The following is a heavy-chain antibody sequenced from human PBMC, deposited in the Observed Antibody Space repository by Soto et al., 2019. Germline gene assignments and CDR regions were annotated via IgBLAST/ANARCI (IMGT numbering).Heavy chain of an antibody. Sequence: QVQLQESGSGLLKPSQTLSLDCSVSGDSLRRGFSHWSWIRQTPGKGLQLIGYIDTNGDTHYDPSLRNRLNMSIVTTESRFSLKVTSVTAADTAVYYCARGTVYYCPNDKCGFFFDHWGQGALVTVTS. V-gene: IGHV4-31*03. D-gene: IGHD2-8*01. CDR3: ARGTVYYCPNDKCGFFFDH. CDR1: GDSLRRGFSH. J-gene: IGHJ4*02. CDR2: IDTNGDT.